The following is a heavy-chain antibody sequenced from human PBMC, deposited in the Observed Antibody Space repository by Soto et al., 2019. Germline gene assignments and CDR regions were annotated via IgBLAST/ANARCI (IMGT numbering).Heavy chain of an antibody. CDR1: GFTFSRYG. D-gene: IGHD6-19*01. CDR3: ARDDRGSGWVKNFDY. V-gene: IGHV3-33*01. CDR2: IWYDGSNK. Sequence: PGGSLRLSCAASGFTFSRYGMHWVRQAPGKGLEWVAVIWYDGSNKYYADSVKGRFTISRDNSKNTLYLQMNSLRAEDTAVYYCARDDRGSGWVKNFDYWGQGTLVTVSS. J-gene: IGHJ4*02.